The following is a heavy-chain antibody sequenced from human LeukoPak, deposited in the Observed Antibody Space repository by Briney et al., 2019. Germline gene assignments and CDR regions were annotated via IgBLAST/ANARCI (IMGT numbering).Heavy chain of an antibody. CDR2: INTNTGNP. Sequence: ASVKVSCKASGYTFTSYAMNWVRQAPGQGLEWMGWINTNTGNPTYAQGFTGRFVFSLDTSVSTAYLQISSLKAEDTAVYYCVRGIVVVTAINWFDPWGQGTLVTVSS. V-gene: IGHV7-4-1*02. D-gene: IGHD2-21*02. CDR1: GYTFTSYA. CDR3: VRGIVVVTAINWFDP. J-gene: IGHJ5*02.